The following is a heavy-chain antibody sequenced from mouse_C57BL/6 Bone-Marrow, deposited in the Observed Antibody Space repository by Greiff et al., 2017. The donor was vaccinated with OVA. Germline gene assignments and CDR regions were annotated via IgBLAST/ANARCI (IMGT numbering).Heavy chain of an antibody. V-gene: IGHV14-3*01. CDR3: ARHCQLGRYFDV. J-gene: IGHJ1*03. CDR1: GFTITNTY. CDR2: IDPANGNT. Sequence: VQLQQSVAELVRPGASVTLPCTASGFTITNTYMHWVKQRPEQGLEWIGRIDPANGNTKYAPKFQGKATITADTSSNTAYLQLSSLTSEDTAIYYCARHCQLGRYFDVWGTGTTVTVSS. D-gene: IGHD4-1*02.